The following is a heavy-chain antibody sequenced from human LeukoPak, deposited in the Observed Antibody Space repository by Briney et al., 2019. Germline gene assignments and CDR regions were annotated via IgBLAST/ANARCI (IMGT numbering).Heavy chain of an antibody. V-gene: IGHV1-18*01. CDR1: GYTFTNYG. D-gene: IGHD3-22*01. Sequence: ASVKVSCKASGYTFTNYGISWVRQAPGQGLEWMGWISAYNGHTKYAQKVQGRVTMTRDTSTSTAYMELSSLRSEDTAVYYCARRYYDSSGYFSWGQGTLVTVSS. CDR3: ARRYYDSSGYFS. CDR2: ISAYNGHT. J-gene: IGHJ4*02.